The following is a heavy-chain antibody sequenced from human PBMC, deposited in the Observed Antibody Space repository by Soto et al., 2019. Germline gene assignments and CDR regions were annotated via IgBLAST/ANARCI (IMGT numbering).Heavy chain of an antibody. V-gene: IGHV3-23*01. D-gene: IGHD6-19*01. Sequence: GGSLRLSCAASGFTFSSYAMSWVRQAPGKGLEWVSAISGSGGSTYYADSVKGRFTISRDNSKNTLYLQMNSLRAEDTAVYYCAKGVPGRAVAGPGYYPHWGQGTFVTVSS. CDR2: ISGSGGST. CDR1: GFTFSSYA. CDR3: AKGVPGRAVAGPGYYPH. J-gene: IGHJ1*01.